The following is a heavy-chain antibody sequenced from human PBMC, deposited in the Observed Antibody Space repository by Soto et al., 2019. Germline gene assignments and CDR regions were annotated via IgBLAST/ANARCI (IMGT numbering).Heavy chain of an antibody. V-gene: IGHV3-30*18. CDR3: AKPRTNYSLVDY. CDR1: GFTFSSYG. CDR2: ISYDGSNK. J-gene: IGHJ4*02. D-gene: IGHD1-7*01. Sequence: GGSLRLSCAASGFTFSSYGMHWVRQAPGKGLEWVAVISYDGSNKYYADSVKGRFTISRDNSKNTLYLQMNSLRAEDTAVYYCAKPRTNYSLVDYWGQGTLVTVPS.